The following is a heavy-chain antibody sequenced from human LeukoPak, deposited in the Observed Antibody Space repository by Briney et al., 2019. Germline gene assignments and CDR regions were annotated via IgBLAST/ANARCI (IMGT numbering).Heavy chain of an antibody. CDR2: INPNSGGT. CDR3: ARVWTGRAFDI. V-gene: IGHV1-2*02. D-gene: IGHD3/OR15-3a*01. J-gene: IGHJ3*02. Sequence: ASVKVSCKASGYTFTGYYMHWVRQAPGQGLEWMGWINPNSGGTSYAQKFQGRVTMTRDTSISTAYMELSRLRSDDTAVYYCARVWTGRAFDIWGQGTMVTVSS. CDR1: GYTFTGYY.